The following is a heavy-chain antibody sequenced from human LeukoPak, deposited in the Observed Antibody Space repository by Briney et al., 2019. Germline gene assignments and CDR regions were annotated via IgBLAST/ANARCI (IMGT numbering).Heavy chain of an antibody. CDR1: GYSVSSGYY. Sequence: SETLSLTCTVSGYSVSSGYYWGWIRQPPGKGLEWIGSIYYTGSTYYNPSLKSRVTISVDTSKNQFSLKLSSVTVADTAVYYCARAYCSSATCSNFDYWGQGTLVPVSS. D-gene: IGHD2-2*01. CDR2: IYYTGST. CDR3: ARAYCSSATCSNFDY. J-gene: IGHJ4*02. V-gene: IGHV4-38-2*02.